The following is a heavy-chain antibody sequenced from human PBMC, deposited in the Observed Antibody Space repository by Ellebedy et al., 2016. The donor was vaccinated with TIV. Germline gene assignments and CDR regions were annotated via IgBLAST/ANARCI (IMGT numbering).Heavy chain of an antibody. J-gene: IGHJ6*02. CDR2: INPSGDSA. CDR1: GYTFTSYY. V-gene: IGHV1-46*01. D-gene: IGHD5-12*01. Sequence: ASVKVSXKASGYTFTSYYMHWVRQAPGQGLEWMGIINPSGDSATYAQKFQGRVTMTRDTSTSTVYMELSSLRSEDTAVYYCARDRRVATIKGGYYYGMDVWGQGTTVTVSS. CDR3: ARDRRVATIKGGYYYGMDV.